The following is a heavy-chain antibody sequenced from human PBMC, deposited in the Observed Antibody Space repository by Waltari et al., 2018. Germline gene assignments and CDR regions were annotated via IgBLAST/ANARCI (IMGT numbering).Heavy chain of an antibody. D-gene: IGHD1-26*01. CDR2: IDSGGSDT. CDR1: GFTFITFW. CDR3: ARDLYDTGSGDYPGRDF. V-gene: IGHV3-74*01. Sequence: EVQLVESGGVLVHPGGSLILSCAASGFTFITFWMPWFRQAPGKGLVWVSRIDSGGSDTSYAGSVKGRFTISRDNTKNTLYLQMNSLRGEDTGVYYCARDLYDTGSGDYPGRDFWGQGTLVTVAS. J-gene: IGHJ4*02.